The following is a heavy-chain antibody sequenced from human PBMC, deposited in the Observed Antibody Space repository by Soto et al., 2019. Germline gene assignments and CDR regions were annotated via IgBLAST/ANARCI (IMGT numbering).Heavy chain of an antibody. CDR2: IIPIFGTA. D-gene: IGHD6-19*01. Sequence: QVQLVQSGAEVKKPGSSVKVSCKASGGTFSSYAISWVRQAPGQGLEWMGGIIPIFGTANYAQKFQGRVTITADESTSTAYMELSSLXSXDXXXXXXARDRGTIAVADTFDYWGQGTLVTVXS. CDR1: GGTFSSYA. CDR3: ARDRGTIAVADTFDY. J-gene: IGHJ4*02. V-gene: IGHV1-69*01.